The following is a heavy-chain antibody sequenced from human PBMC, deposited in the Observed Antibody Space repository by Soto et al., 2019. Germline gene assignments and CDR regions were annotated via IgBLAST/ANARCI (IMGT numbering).Heavy chain of an antibody. D-gene: IGHD6-13*01. CDR3: ARLRQQLQRRGAGGDKFDY. V-gene: IGHV4-39*01. CDR1: GGSISSTNYY. Sequence: QLQLQESGPGLVKPSETLSLTCSVSGGSISSTNYYWGWIRQPPGKGLEWIGSISYSGSTYYNPSLKSRITISGDTSKNQFSLKLTSVTAADTAVYYCARLRQQLQRRGAGGDKFDYWGQGTLVTVSS. J-gene: IGHJ4*02. CDR2: ISYSGST.